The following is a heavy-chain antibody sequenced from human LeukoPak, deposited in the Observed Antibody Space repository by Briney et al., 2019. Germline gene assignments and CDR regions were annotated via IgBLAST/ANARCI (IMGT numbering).Heavy chain of an antibody. CDR3: ARDDCGDTCYPGGY. D-gene: IGHD2-21*01. J-gene: IGHJ4*02. V-gene: IGHV1-3*01. CDR1: GYTVTNYV. CDR2: INAGNGDT. Sequence: ASVKVSCKASGYTVTNYVIHWVRQAPGQRPDWMGWINAGNGDTKYSHHFQGRVTITRDTSASTAYMEMSSLTSEDTALYYCARDDCGDTCYPGGYWGQGTLVTVSS.